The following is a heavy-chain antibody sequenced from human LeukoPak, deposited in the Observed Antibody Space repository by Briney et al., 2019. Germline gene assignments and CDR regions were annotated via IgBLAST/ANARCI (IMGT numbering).Heavy chain of an antibody. CDR3: AIDCSGGSCRKHDAFDI. CDR2: ISSSGSTI. CDR1: GFTFSDYY. Sequence: PGRSLRLSCAASGFTFSDYYMSWIRQAPGKGLEWVSYISSSGSTIYYADSVKGRFTISRDNAKNSLYLQMNSLRAEDTAVYYCAIDCSGGSCRKHDAFDIWGQGTMVTVSS. V-gene: IGHV3-11*01. J-gene: IGHJ3*02. D-gene: IGHD2-15*01.